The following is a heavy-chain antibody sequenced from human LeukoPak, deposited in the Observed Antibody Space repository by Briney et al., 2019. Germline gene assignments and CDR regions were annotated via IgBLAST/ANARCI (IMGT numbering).Heavy chain of an antibody. CDR1: GNSISSGDNY. Sequence: PSETLSLTCTVSGNSISSGDNYWSWIRQPAGKGLEWIGRIYTSGSTNYNPSLKSRVTISVDTSKNQFSLKLSSVTAADTAVYYCARAARAFDIWGQGTMVTVSS. CDR2: IYTSGST. V-gene: IGHV4-61*02. J-gene: IGHJ3*02. CDR3: ARAARAFDI.